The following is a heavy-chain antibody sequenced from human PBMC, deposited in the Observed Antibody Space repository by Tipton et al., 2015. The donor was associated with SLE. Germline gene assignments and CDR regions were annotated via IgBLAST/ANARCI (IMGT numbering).Heavy chain of an antibody. Sequence: TLSLTCTVSGGSISSYYWGWIRQPPGKGLEWIGSIYHSGSTYYNPSLKSRVTISVDTSKNQFSLKLSSVTAADTAVYYCAREGDDDYWGQGTLVTVSS. V-gene: IGHV4-38-2*02. D-gene: IGHD3-16*01. CDR2: IYHSGST. CDR3: AREGDDDY. J-gene: IGHJ4*02. CDR1: GGSISSYY.